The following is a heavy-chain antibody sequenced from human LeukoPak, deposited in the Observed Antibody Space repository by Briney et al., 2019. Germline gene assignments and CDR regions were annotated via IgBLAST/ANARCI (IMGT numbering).Heavy chain of an antibody. D-gene: IGHD4-17*01. CDR2: ISGTGTNT. V-gene: IGHV3-23*01. CDR1: GFTFNNYA. Sequence: PGGSLRLSCAASGFTFNNYAMSWVRQAPGKGLEWVSAISGTGTNTYFADSVKGRFTISRDNSRNTLYLQMNSLKTEDTAVYYCTSRLRTTVTNGYWGQGTLVTVSS. J-gene: IGHJ4*02. CDR3: TSRLRTTVTNGY.